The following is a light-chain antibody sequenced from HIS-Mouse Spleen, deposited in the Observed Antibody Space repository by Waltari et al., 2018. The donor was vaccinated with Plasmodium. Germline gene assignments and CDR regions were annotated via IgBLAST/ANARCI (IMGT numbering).Light chain of an antibody. V-gene: IGKV1-39*01. CDR3: QQNYNTWT. J-gene: IGKJ1*01. Sequence: DIQMTQSPSSLSASVRCRVTITCRASQSISSYLNWYQQKPGKAPKLLIYAASSLQSGVPSRFSGSGSGTDFTLTISSLQPEDFATYYCQQNYNTWTFGQGTKVEIK. CDR2: AAS. CDR1: QSISSY.